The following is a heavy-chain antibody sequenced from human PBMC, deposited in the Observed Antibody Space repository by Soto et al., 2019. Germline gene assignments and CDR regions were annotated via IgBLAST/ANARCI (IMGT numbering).Heavy chain of an antibody. CDR2: ISGSGGST. J-gene: IGHJ5*02. V-gene: IGHV3-23*01. Sequence: QAGGSLRLSCAASGFTFSSYAMSWVRQAPGKGLEWVSAISGSGGSTYYADSVKGRFTISRDNSKNTLYLQMNSLRAEDTAVYYCAKDPYGSGSYYNVVPHWFDPWGQGTLVTVSS. D-gene: IGHD3-10*01. CDR3: AKDPYGSGSYYNVVPHWFDP. CDR1: GFTFSSYA.